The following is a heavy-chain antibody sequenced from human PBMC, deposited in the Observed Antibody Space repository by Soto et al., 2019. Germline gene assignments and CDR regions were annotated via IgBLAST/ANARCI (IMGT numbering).Heavy chain of an antibody. V-gene: IGHV3-23*01. CDR1: GFTFSSYA. J-gene: IGHJ5*02. CDR3: AKDEEGDCSGGSCYPGEGERWFDP. Sequence: EVQLLESGGGLVQPGGSLRLSCAASGFTFSSYAMSWVRQAPGKGLEWVSAISGSGGSTYYADSVKGRFTISRDNSKNTLYLQMNSLRAEDTAVYCCAKDEEGDCSGGSCYPGEGERWFDPWGQGTLVTVSS. CDR2: ISGSGGST. D-gene: IGHD2-15*01.